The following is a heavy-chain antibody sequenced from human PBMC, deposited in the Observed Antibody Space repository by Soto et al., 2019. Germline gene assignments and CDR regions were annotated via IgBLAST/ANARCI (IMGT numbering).Heavy chain of an antibody. Sequence: EVQLVESGGGLVKPGGSLRLSCAASGFTFSSYSMVWVRQAPEKGLEWVSSIGGSSGHTYYADSLKGRFTISRDNAKNSLYLQMNSLRVDDTAVYYCARTNGAYSNYFDYWGQGTLVTVSS. CDR1: GFTFSSYS. CDR2: IGGSSGHT. V-gene: IGHV3-21*01. J-gene: IGHJ4*02. CDR3: ARTNGAYSNYFDY. D-gene: IGHD2-8*01.